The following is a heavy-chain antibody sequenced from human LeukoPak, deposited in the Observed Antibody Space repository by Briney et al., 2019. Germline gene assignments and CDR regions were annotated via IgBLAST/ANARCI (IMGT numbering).Heavy chain of an antibody. Sequence: PSETLSLTCTVSGDSISRMGNYWGWIRQPPGKGLEWIGSIYYSGSTYYNPSLKSRVTISVDTSKNQFSLKLSSVTAADTAVYYCARLHYDFWSGSAVFDYWGQGTLVTVSS. D-gene: IGHD3-3*01. CDR3: ARLHYDFWSGSAVFDY. CDR2: IYYSGST. J-gene: IGHJ4*02. CDR1: GDSISRMGNY. V-gene: IGHV4-39*01.